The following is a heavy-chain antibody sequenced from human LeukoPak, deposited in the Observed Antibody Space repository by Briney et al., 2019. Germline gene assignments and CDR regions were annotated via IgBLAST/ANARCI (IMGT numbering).Heavy chain of an antibody. Sequence: GGSLRLSCAASGFTFSSYGMHWVRQAAGKGLEWVAVIWYDGSNKYYADSVKGRFTISRDNSKNTLYLQMNSLRAEDTAVYYCARDNVGEQWLSTGIDYWGQGTLVTVSS. D-gene: IGHD6-19*01. CDR2: IWYDGSNK. CDR3: ARDNVGEQWLSTGIDY. V-gene: IGHV3-33*01. J-gene: IGHJ4*02. CDR1: GFTFSSYG.